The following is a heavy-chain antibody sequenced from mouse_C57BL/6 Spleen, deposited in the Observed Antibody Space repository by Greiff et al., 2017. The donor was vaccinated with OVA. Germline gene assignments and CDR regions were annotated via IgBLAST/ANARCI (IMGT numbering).Heavy chain of an antibody. CDR2: ISYDGSN. V-gene: IGHV3-6*01. CDR1: GYSITSGYY. Sequence: EVKLQESGPGLVKPSQSLSLTCSVTGYSITSGYYWNWIRQFPGNKLEWMGYISYDGSNNYNPSLKNRISITRDTSKNQFFLKLNAVTTEDTATYYCARDPFITTVVAPYYFDYWGQGTTLTVSS. J-gene: IGHJ2*01. CDR3: ARDPFITTVVAPYYFDY. D-gene: IGHD1-1*01.